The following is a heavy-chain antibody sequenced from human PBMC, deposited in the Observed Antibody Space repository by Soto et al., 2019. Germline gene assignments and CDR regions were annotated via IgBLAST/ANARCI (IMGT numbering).Heavy chain of an antibody. CDR3: TRGASRDSSARGWFDP. V-gene: IGHV3-21*01. Sequence: GGSLRLSCAASGFTFRSFTMNWVRQAPGKGLEWVSTISSNSAHIYYTDALRGRFTISRDNAKNSLHLQMNSLRAEDTAEYYCTRGASRDSSARGWFDPWGPGTLVTVSS. CDR1: GFTFRSFT. J-gene: IGHJ5*02. CDR2: ISSNSAHI. D-gene: IGHD6-13*01.